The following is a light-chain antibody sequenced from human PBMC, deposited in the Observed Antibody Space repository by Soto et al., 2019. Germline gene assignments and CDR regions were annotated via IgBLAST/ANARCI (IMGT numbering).Light chain of an antibody. CDR1: SSDIGNSNY. CDR3: RSFTTSKSWV. CDR2: EVT. V-gene: IGLV2-14*01. Sequence: QSALTQPSSVSGSPGQSITISCTGTSSDIGNSNYVSWFQQHPGNAPKLMIYEVTNRPSGVSDRFSGSKSVNAASLTISGLQAEDEADYYCRSFTTSKSWVFGGGTQLTVL. J-gene: IGLJ3*02.